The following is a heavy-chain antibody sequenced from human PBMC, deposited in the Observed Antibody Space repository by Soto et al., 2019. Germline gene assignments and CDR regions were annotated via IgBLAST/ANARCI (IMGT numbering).Heavy chain of an antibody. CDR3: ARHVGSSSSGFSEYFQH. CDR1: GGSISSSSYY. CDR2: IYYSGST. Sequence: SETLSLTCTVSGGSISSSSYYWGLIRQPPGKGLEWIGSIYYSGSTYYNPPLKSRGTISVDTSKNQFSLKLGSVTAADTAVYYCARHVGSSSSGFSEYFQHWGQGTMVTVSS. J-gene: IGHJ1*01. V-gene: IGHV4-39*01. D-gene: IGHD6-6*01.